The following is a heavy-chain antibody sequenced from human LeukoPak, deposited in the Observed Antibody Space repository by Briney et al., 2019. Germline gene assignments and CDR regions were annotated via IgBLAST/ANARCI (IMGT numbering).Heavy chain of an antibody. J-gene: IGHJ6*02. CDR1: GFTFSSYS. CDR3: ARLYYYGSDRYYGMDV. Sequence: GGSLRLSCAASGFTFSSYSMNWVRQAPGKGLEWVSSISDSSSYIYYADSLKGRFTISRDDAKSSLYLQMNSLRAEDTAVYYRARLYYYGSDRYYGMDVWGQGTTVTVSS. CDR2: ISDSSSYI. V-gene: IGHV3-21*01. D-gene: IGHD3-10*01.